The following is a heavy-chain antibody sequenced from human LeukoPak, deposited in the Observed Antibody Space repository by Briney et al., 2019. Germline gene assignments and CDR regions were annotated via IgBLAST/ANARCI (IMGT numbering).Heavy chain of an antibody. V-gene: IGHV1-18*04. J-gene: IGHJ4*02. CDR3: ARVTQTDYDFDY. Sequence: ASVKVSCKASGYTFTSYYMHWVRQAPGQGLEWMGWISAYNGNTDYAQKLQGRVTMTTDTSTSTAYMELRSLRSDDTAVYYCARVTQTDYDFDYWGQGTLVTVSS. D-gene: IGHD4-17*01. CDR1: GYTFTSYY. CDR2: ISAYNGNT.